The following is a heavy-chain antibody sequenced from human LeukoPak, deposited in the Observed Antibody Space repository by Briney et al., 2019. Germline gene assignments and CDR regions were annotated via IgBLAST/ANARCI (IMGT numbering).Heavy chain of an antibody. CDR2: IYYSGST. CDR1: GGSISSSSYY. CDR3: ATLAYGDAPPFDY. J-gene: IGHJ4*02. D-gene: IGHD3-10*01. V-gene: IGHV4-39*07. Sequence: PSETLSLTCTVSGGSISSSSYYWGWIRQPPGKGLEWIGSIYYSGSTYYNPSLKSRVTISVDTSKNQFSLKLSSVTAADTAVYYCATLAYGDAPPFDYWGQGTLVTVSS.